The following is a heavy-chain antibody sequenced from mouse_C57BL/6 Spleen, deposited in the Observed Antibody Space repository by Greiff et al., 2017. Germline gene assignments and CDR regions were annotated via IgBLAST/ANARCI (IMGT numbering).Heavy chain of an antibody. CDR1: GFTFSSYA. V-gene: IGHV5-9-1*02. CDR3: TREGVYYAMDY. J-gene: IGHJ4*01. CDR2: ISSGGDYI. Sequence: EVKLMESGEGLVKPGGSLKLSCAASGFTFSSYAMSWVRQTPEKRLEWVAYISSGGDYIYDAYTVKGRFTISRANARNTLYLQMSSLKSEDTAMYYCTREGVYYAMDYWGQGTSVTVSS.